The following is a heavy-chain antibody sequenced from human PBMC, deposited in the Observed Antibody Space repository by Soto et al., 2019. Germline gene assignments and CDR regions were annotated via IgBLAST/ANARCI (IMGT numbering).Heavy chain of an antibody. D-gene: IGHD1-20*01. CDR2: MNPNSYNT. Sequence: QVQLVQSGAEVKKPGASVKVSCKASGYTVSSYDINWVRQATGQGLEWMGWMNPNSYNTGYTQKFQDRVTMTTNTSISTAYMELSSLRSEDTAVYYCARSITGTNRRFDYWGQGTLVTVSS. CDR1: GYTVSSYD. J-gene: IGHJ4*02. V-gene: IGHV1-8*01. CDR3: ARSITGTNRRFDY.